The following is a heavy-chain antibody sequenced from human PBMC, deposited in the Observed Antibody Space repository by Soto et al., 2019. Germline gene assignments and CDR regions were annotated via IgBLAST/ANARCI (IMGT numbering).Heavy chain of an antibody. CDR1: GGSIRNYY. V-gene: IGHV4-59*01. J-gene: IGHJ4*02. Sequence: PSETLSLTCTVFGGSIRNYYWSWVRRPPGKGLEWIGYVYNSGSTTYSPSFKSRVTISADTSRNQFSLKLTSVTAADTAVYYCARDWAAAGPFDYWGQGTLVTVSS. CDR3: ARDWAAAGPFDY. CDR2: VYNSGST. D-gene: IGHD6-13*01.